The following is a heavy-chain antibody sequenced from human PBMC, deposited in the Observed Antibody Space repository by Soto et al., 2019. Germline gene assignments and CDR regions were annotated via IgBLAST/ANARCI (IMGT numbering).Heavy chain of an antibody. CDR3: AKDLSGDYGTNWFDP. D-gene: IGHD4-17*01. CDR2: ISGSGGST. V-gene: IGHV3-23*01. Sequence: EVQLLESGGGLVQPGGSLRLSCAASGFTFSSYAMSWVRQAPGKGLEWVSAISGSGGSTYYADSVKGRFTISRDNSKNTLYRQMNSLRAEDTAVYYCAKDLSGDYGTNWFDPWGQGTLVTVSS. CDR1: GFTFSSYA. J-gene: IGHJ5*02.